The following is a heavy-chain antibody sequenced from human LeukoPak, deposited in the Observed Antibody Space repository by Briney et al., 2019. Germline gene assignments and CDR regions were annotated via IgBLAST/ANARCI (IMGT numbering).Heavy chain of an antibody. CDR3: ARDSTLSNY. CDR1: GLTFSSYW. D-gene: IGHD3-16*01. CDR2: IKYDGSET. V-gene: IGHV3-7*04. J-gene: IGHJ4*02. Sequence: GGSLRLSCAASGLTFSSYWMTWVRQAPGKGLEWVDTIKYDGSETYYVDSVRGRFSISRDNAKNSLSLQMNSLSAEDTAVYYCARDSTLSNYWGQGTLVTVSS.